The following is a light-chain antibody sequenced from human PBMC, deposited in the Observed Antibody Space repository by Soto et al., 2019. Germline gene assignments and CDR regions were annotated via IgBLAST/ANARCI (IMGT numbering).Light chain of an antibody. CDR2: EAT. J-gene: IGLJ3*02. Sequence: QAVLTQPASVSGSPGQSITISCTGTSSDVGTYDLVSWYQHHPGAAPKLIIYEATRRPSGISNRFSGSKSGNTASLTISGLQAEDEADYYCCSFAGSNSWVFGGGTKLTVL. CDR3: CSFAGSNSWV. V-gene: IGLV2-23*01. CDR1: SSDVGTYDL.